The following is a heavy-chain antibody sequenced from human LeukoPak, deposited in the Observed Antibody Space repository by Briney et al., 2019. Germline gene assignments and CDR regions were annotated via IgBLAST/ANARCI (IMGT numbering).Heavy chain of an antibody. CDR1: GFTFSTSV. CDR3: AKGVKFYFDY. J-gene: IGHJ4*02. D-gene: IGHD4-23*01. CDR2: LRNAGINK. V-gene: IGHV3-30*02. Sequence: PGGSLRLSCAASGFTFSTSVMHWVRQAPGKGLGWVAFLRNAGINKDYADSVKGRFPLSRDNSKNTLHLQMNSLRAEDTAVYYCAKGVKFYFDYWGQGTLVTVSS.